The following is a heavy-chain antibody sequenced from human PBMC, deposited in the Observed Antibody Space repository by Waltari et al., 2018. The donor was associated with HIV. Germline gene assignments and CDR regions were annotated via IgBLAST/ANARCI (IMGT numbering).Heavy chain of an antibody. CDR1: GGSISRSSYF. V-gene: IGHV4-39*01. CDR3: ARRHVDTALVRWGLDD. CDR2: IYYSGST. J-gene: IGHJ4*02. D-gene: IGHD5-18*01. Sequence: QLQLQESGPGLVKPSETLSLTCTVSGGSISRSSYFWGWIRQPPGEGLEWIGSIYYSGSTYYNPSLKSRGTISVDTPKNQFSLILSSGTAADTAVYYCARRHVDTALVRWGLDDWGQGTLVTVSS.